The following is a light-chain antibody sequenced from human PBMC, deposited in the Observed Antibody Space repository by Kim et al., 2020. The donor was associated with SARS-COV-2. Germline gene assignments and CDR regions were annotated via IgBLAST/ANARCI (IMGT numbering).Light chain of an antibody. CDR2: GAS. V-gene: IGKV3-20*01. CDR1: HSVSSSY. Sequence: EIVLTQSPVTVSLSPGDRASLSCRASHSVSSSYLAWYQQKPGQAPRLLISGASSRATGIPDRFSGSGSRTDFTLTISRLEPEDVGVYYCQQYGSSPRTFGGGTKVDIK. J-gene: IGKJ4*01. CDR3: QQYGSSPRT.